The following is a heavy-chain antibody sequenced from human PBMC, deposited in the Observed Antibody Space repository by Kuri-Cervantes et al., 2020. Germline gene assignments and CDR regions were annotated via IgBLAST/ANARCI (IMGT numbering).Heavy chain of an antibody. Sequence: ASVKVSCKASGGTFSSYSISWVRQAPGQGLEWMGVINPSGGSTNYAQKFQGRVTMTRDTSTSTVYMELSSLRSEDTAVYYCARGLGTGGWGDWGQGTLVTVSS. J-gene: IGHJ4*02. CDR1: GGTFSSYS. V-gene: IGHV1-46*01. CDR2: INPSGGST. D-gene: IGHD7-27*01. CDR3: ARGLGTGGWGD.